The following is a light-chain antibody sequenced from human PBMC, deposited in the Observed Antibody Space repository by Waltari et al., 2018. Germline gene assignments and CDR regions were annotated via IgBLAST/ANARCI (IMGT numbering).Light chain of an antibody. CDR1: SSNIGRNT. CDR2: SNN. Sequence: QSVVTQPPSASGTPGQRVTISCSGSSSNIGRNTVNWYQQVPGTAPKLLVYSNNQRPSGVPDRFSGSKSGTSASLAISGLQSEDEADYYCAAWDDSLNGLVFGGGTKLTV. J-gene: IGLJ2*01. V-gene: IGLV1-44*01. CDR3: AAWDDSLNGLV.